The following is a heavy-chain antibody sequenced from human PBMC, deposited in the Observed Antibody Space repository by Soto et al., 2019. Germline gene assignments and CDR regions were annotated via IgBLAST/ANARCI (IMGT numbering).Heavy chain of an antibody. D-gene: IGHD1-26*01. CDR2: ISYDGSNK. V-gene: IGHV3-30*18. Sequence: QVQLVESGGGVVQPGRSLRLSCAASGFTFSSYGMHWVRQAPGKGLEWVAVISYDGSNKYYADSVKGRFTISRDNSKNTLYLQMNSLRADDTAVYYCAKDMGATIFDYWGQGTLVTVSS. J-gene: IGHJ4*02. CDR3: AKDMGATIFDY. CDR1: GFTFSSYG.